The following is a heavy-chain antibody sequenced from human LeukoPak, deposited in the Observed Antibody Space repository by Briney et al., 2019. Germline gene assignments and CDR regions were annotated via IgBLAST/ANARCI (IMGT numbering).Heavy chain of an antibody. CDR3: AKVDGYNSGWYVS. Sequence: SLRLSCAASGFPFDDYGMHWVRQPPGKGLEWVSGISWNSGNIGYADSVKSRFTISRDNAKNYLYLQMDILKPEDTAFYYCAKVDGYNSGWYVSWGQGTLVTVSS. CDR2: ISWNSGNI. CDR1: GFPFDDYG. J-gene: IGHJ5*01. D-gene: IGHD6-19*01. V-gene: IGHV3-9*01.